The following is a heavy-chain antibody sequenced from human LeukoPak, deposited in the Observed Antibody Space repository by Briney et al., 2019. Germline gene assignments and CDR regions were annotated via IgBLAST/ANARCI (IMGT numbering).Heavy chain of an antibody. CDR1: GGSISSGDYY. J-gene: IGHJ4*02. D-gene: IGHD3-3*01. CDR2: IYYSGST. CDR3: PRAYVFWRGAYFDY. V-gene: IGHV4-30-4*01. Sequence: PSETLSLTCTVSGGSISSGDYYWSWIRQPPGKGLEWIGYIYYSGSTYYNPSLKSRVTISVDTSKNQFSLKLSSVTAADTAVYYCPRAYVFWRGAYFDYGAQEPRATV.